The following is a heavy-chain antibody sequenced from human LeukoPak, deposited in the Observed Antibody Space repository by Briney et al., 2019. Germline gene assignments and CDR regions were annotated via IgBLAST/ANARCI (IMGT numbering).Heavy chain of an antibody. CDR3: ATYRQVLLPFES. J-gene: IGHJ4*02. D-gene: IGHD2-8*02. CDR2: IFRRGGKI. V-gene: IGHV3-23*01. CDR1: GFTFSTFA. Sequence: GGSLRLSCAPSGFTFSTFAMIWVRQPPGKGLEWLSNIFRRGGKIHYADSVRVRFTISRDNSKSTLSLQMNSMRAEDTAIYYCATYRQVLLPFESWGQGTLVTVSS.